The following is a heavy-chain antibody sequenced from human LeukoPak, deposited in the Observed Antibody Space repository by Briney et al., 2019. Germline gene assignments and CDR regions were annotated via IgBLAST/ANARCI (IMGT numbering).Heavy chain of an antibody. D-gene: IGHD3-22*01. V-gene: IGHV3-73*01. CDR1: GFTFSNAW. CDR3: TRLGYYDSSGYYFDY. Sequence: GGSLRLSCAASGFTFSNAWMNWVRQASGKGLEWVGRIRSKANSYATAYAASVKGRFTISRDDSKNTAYLQMNSLKTEDTAVYYCTRLGYYDSSGYYFDYWGQGTLVTVSS. J-gene: IGHJ4*02. CDR2: IRSKANSYAT.